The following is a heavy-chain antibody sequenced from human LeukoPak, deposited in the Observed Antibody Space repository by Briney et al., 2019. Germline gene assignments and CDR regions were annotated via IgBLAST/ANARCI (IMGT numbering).Heavy chain of an antibody. J-gene: IGHJ4*02. Sequence: ASVKVSCKASGYTFTSFYIHWVRQAPGQGLEWMAIINPSGGTTRYAQKFQGRVTMTRDTSTSTVYMELSSLRSEDTAVYYCARDARPSYDTSGYYFPGDYWGQGTLVTVSS. V-gene: IGHV1-46*01. D-gene: IGHD3-22*01. CDR2: INPSGGTT. CDR3: ARDARPSYDTSGYYFPGDY. CDR1: GYTFTSFY.